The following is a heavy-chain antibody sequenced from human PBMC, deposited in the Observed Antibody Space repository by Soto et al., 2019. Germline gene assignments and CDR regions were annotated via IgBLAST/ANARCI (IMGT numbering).Heavy chain of an antibody. J-gene: IGHJ6*02. CDR3: ARDRGGYDRLYYYHGMDV. CDR1: GFTFSDYY. CDR2: ISSSSGST. D-gene: IGHD5-12*01. Sequence: PXGSLRLSCAASGFTFSDYYMSWIRQAQGKGLEYISYISSSSGSTNYADSVKGRFTISRDNAKNSLYLQMSSLRAEDTAVYYCARDRGGYDRLYYYHGMDVWGQGTTVTVSS. V-gene: IGHV3-11*06.